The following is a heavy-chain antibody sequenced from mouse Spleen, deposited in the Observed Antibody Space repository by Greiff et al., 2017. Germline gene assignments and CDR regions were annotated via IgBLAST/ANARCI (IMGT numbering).Heavy chain of an antibody. J-gene: IGHJ3*01. D-gene: IGHD1-1*01. Sequence: EVKLMESGPGLVKPSQSLSLTCTVTGYSITSDYAWNWIRQFPGNKLEWMGYLSYSGSTSYNPSLKRRISITRDTSKNQFFLQLNSVTTEDTATYYCAPNYYGSLPWFAYWGQGTLVTVSA. CDR1: GYSITSDYA. CDR2: LSYSGST. V-gene: IGHV3-2*02. CDR3: APNYYGSLPWFAY.